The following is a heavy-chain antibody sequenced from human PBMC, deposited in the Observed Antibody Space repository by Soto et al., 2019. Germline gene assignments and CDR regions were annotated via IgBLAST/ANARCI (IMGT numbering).Heavy chain of an antibody. CDR1: GDSVSSNSAA. CDR2: TYYRSKWYN. CDR3: AREDKEAAMFIQTHIQADAFDI. V-gene: IGHV6-1*01. J-gene: IGHJ3*02. Sequence: SQTLSLTCAISGDSVSSNSAAWNWIRQSPSRGLEWLGRTYYRSKWYNDYAVSVKSRITINPDTSKNQFSLQLNSVTPEDTAVYYCAREDKEAAMFIQTHIQADAFDIWGKGTMVTVSS. D-gene: IGHD5-18*01.